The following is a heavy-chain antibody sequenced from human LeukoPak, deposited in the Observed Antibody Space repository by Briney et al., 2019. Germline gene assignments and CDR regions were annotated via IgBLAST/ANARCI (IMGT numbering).Heavy chain of an antibody. CDR3: ARGDDYGGSSWDFDY. CDR2: IYYSGST. J-gene: IGHJ4*02. D-gene: IGHD4-23*01. Sequence: SETLSLTCTVSSGSISSGDYYWSWIRQPPGKGLERNGYIYYSGSTYYNPSLKSRVTISVDTSKNQFSLNLSCVTAADTAVYYCARGDDYGGSSWDFDYWGQGTLVTVSS. CDR1: SGSISSGDYY. V-gene: IGHV4-30-4*08.